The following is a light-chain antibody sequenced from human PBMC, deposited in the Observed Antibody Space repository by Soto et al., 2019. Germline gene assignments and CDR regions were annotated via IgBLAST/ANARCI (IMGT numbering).Light chain of an antibody. CDR1: QDIPNY. Sequence: DIQMTQSPSSLSASVGDRVTITCRANQDIPNYLAWFQQKPEKAPKTLIHTASRLQSGVPSKFSGSGSGTDITLTISSLQPEDFATYYCQQYHSYPITFGQGTRLEIK. CDR2: TAS. V-gene: IGKV1-16*02. CDR3: QQYHSYPIT. J-gene: IGKJ5*01.